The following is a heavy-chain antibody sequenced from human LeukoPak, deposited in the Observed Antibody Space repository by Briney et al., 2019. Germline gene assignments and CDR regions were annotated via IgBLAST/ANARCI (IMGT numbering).Heavy chain of an antibody. D-gene: IGHD3-16*01. Sequence: ASVKVSCKASGYTFTSYYMHWVRQAPGQGLEWMGIINPSGGSTSYAQKFQGRVTMTRDMSTSTVYMELSSLRSEDTAVYYCARAGGYDYVWGSYKYYFDYWGQGTLVTVSS. CDR1: GYTFTSYY. CDR2: INPSGGST. CDR3: ARAGGYDYVWGSYKYYFDY. J-gene: IGHJ4*02. V-gene: IGHV1-46*01.